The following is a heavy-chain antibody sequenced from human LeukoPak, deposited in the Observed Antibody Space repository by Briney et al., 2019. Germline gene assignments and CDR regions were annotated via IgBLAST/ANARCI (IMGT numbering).Heavy chain of an antibody. J-gene: IGHJ4*02. D-gene: IGHD1-1*01. CDR1: AFIFSSYG. CDR2: IQYDGSNK. V-gene: IGHV3-30*02. CDR3: ARERGSTTGTTNVHFDY. Sequence: PGGSLRLSCAASAFIFSSYGMHWVRQAPGKGLEWVAYIQYDGSNKQYADSVRGRFSISRDSSKNVLYLQMNSLRAEDTAVYYCARERGSTTGTTNVHFDYWGQGTLVTVSS.